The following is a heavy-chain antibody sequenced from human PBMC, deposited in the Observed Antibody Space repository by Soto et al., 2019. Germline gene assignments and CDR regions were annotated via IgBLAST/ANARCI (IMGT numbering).Heavy chain of an antibody. V-gene: IGHV5-51*01. CDR2: IYPGDSDT. CDR3: ARQGPGYGDYHPIDY. J-gene: IGHJ4*02. D-gene: IGHD4-17*01. CDR1: GYSFTSYW. Sequence: PGESLKISCKGSGYSFTSYWIGWVRQMPGKGLEWMGIIYPGDSDTRYSPSFQGQVTISADKSISTAYLQWSSLKASDTAMYYCARQGPGYGDYHPIDYWGQGTLVTVSS.